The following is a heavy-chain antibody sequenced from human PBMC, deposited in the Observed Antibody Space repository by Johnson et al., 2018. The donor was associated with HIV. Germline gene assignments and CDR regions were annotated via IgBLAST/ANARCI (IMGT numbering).Heavy chain of an antibody. CDR3: AKESKWESRTPHAFDL. CDR2: IYSGGST. Sequence: VQLVESGGGLVQPGRSLRLSCLGFGFTSGDYSMNWVRQAPGRGLEWVSVIYSGGSTYYADSVKGRFTISRDNSKNTLYLQMNSLSAEDTAVEYCAKESKWESRTPHAFDLWGQGTMFTVSS. CDR1: GFTSGDYS. V-gene: IGHV3-66*01. D-gene: IGHD1-26*01. J-gene: IGHJ3*01.